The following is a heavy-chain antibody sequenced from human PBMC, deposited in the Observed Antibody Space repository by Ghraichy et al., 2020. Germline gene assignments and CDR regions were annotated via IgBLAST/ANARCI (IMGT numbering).Heavy chain of an antibody. J-gene: IGHJ4*02. V-gene: IGHV3-23*01. Sequence: GGSLRLSCAASGFTFSSYAMSWVRQAPGKGLEWVSGISGSGGSTYYAESVKGRFTISRDNSENTLYLQMNSLRAEDTAVYYCAKLPPRTTVTKIVDYWGQGTLIIVSS. CDR3: AKLPPRTTVTKIVDY. CDR1: GFTFSSYA. CDR2: ISGSGGST. D-gene: IGHD4-17*01.